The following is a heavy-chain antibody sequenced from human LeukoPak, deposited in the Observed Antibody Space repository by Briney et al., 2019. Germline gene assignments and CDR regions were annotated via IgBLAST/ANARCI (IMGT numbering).Heavy chain of an antibody. Sequence: GGSLRLSCAASGFTYNSSAMRWVRQVPGKGLEWVSGISASGGSTSSADSVRGPFTISRDNSKNTLYVQMNSLRDEDTGVYSCAKDQRWESPHYLDSWGQGTLVTVSS. J-gene: IGHJ4*02. D-gene: IGHD1-26*01. CDR1: GFTYNSSA. CDR3: AKDQRWESPHYLDS. CDR2: ISASGGST. V-gene: IGHV3-23*01.